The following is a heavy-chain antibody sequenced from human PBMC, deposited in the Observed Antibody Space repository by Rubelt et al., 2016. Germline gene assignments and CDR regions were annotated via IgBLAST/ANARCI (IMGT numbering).Heavy chain of an antibody. CDR3: ARPWSGYSIDY. J-gene: IGHJ4*02. CDR2: ISSSGART. D-gene: IGHD3-3*01. Sequence: EVQLVESGGGLVQPGGSLRLSCAASGFTFGSYGMSWVRQAPGKGLEWVSAISSSGARTKYADSVKGRFTISRDNAKKLLYLQMNSLRAEDTAVYYCARPWSGYSIDYWGQGTLVTVSS. V-gene: IGHV3-23*04. CDR1: GFTFGSYG.